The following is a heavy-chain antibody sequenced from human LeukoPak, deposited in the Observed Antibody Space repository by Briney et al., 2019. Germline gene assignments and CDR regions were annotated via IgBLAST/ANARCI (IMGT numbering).Heavy chain of an antibody. CDR3: ARVGSTYDSSGYPYGMDV. D-gene: IGHD3-22*01. CDR1: GYTFTSYG. CDR2: ISAYNGNT. Sequence: ASVKVSCKASGYTFTSYGISWVRQAPGQGLEWMGWISAYNGNTNYAQKLQGRVTMTTDTSTSTAYMELRSLRSDDTAVYYCARVGSTYDSSGYPYGMDVWGQGTTVTVSS. V-gene: IGHV1-18*01. J-gene: IGHJ6*02.